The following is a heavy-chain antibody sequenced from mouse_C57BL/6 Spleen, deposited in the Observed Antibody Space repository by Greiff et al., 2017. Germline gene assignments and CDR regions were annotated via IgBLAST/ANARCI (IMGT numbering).Heavy chain of an antibody. CDR1: GFNIKNTY. D-gene: IGHD1-1*01. Sequence: EVQLVESVAELVRPGASVKLSCTASGFNIKNTYMHWVKQRPEQGLEWIGRIDPANGNTKYAPKVQGKATITADTSSNTAYLQLSSLTSEDTAIYYCARFLDYYYGSSYTAYWGQGTLVTVSA. V-gene: IGHV14-3*01. J-gene: IGHJ3*01. CDR3: ARFLDYYYGSSYTAY. CDR2: IDPANGNT.